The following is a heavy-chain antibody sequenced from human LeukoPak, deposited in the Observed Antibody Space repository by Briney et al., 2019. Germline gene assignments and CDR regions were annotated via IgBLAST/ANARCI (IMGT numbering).Heavy chain of an antibody. D-gene: IGHD4-11*01. V-gene: IGHV3-33*01. J-gene: IGHJ4*02. CDR3: ARGLPPVMKYYFDY. CDR1: GFTFNSYG. CDR2: MWYDGSNK. Sequence: GGSLRLSCAASGFTFNSYGMHWVRQAPGKGLEWVAVMWYDGSNKYYADSVKGRFTISRDDSKNTLYLQMDSLRAEDTAMYYCARGLPPVMKYYFDYWGQGTLVTVSS.